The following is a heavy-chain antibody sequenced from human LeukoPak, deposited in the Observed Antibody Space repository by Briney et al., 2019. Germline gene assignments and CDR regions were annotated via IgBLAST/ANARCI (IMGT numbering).Heavy chain of an antibody. CDR3: ARDINPWSGYSGFDY. V-gene: IGHV6-1*01. CDR1: GDSVSSNSAT. Sequence: SQTLSLTCAISGDSVSSNSATWNWTRQSPSRGLEWLGRTYYTSKWYNDYAVSVKRRITINPDTSKNQFSLQLNSVTPEDTALYYCARDINPWSGYSGFDYWGQGTLVTVSS. CDR2: TYYTSKWYN. J-gene: IGHJ4*02. D-gene: IGHD3-3*01.